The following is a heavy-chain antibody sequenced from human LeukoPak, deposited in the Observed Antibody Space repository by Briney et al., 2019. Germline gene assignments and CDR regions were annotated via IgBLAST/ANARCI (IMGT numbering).Heavy chain of an antibody. Sequence: ASVKVSCKASGYTFTSYGISWVRQAPGQGLEWMGWISAYNGNTNYAQKLQGRVTMTTDTSTSTAYMELRSLRSDDTAVYYCAKISGSHYYYYYMDVWGKGTTVTVSS. CDR3: AKISGSHYYYYYMDV. V-gene: IGHV1-18*01. CDR1: GYTFTSYG. D-gene: IGHD2-15*01. J-gene: IGHJ6*03. CDR2: ISAYNGNT.